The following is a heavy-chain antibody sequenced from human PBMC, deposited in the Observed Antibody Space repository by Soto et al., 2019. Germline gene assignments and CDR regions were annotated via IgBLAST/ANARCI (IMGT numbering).Heavy chain of an antibody. D-gene: IGHD3-3*01. J-gene: IGHJ6*02. CDR3: ARTRVVSYYYYGMDV. CDR2: IWYDGSNK. Sequence: GSLRLSCAASGFTFSSYGMHWVRQAPGKGLEWVAVIWYDGSNKYYADSVKGRFTISRDNSKNTLYLQMNSLRAEDTAVYYCARTRVVSYYYYGMDVWGQGTTVTVSS. CDR1: GFTFSSYG. V-gene: IGHV3-33*01.